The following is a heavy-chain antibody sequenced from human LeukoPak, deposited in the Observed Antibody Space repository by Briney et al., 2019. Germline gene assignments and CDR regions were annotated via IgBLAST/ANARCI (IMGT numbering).Heavy chain of an antibody. V-gene: IGHV1-2*02. D-gene: IGHD3-9*01. CDR2: INPNSGGT. CDR3: ARDQFSYYDILTGYGLFDY. J-gene: IGHJ4*02. Sequence: ASVKVSCKASEYTFTDYYIHWVRQAPGQGLEWMGWINPNSGGTSIAQKFQGRVTMTRDTSISTAYMELSRLRSDDTAVYYCARDQFSYYDILTGYGLFDYWGQGTLVTVSS. CDR1: EYTFTDYY.